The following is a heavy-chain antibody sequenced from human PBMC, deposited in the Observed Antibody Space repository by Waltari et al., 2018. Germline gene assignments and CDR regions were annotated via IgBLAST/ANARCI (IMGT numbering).Heavy chain of an antibody. Sequence: QLQLQESGPGLVKPSETLSLTCTVSGGSISSSSYYWGWIRQPPGKGLEWIGSIYYSGSTYYNPSLKSRVTISVETSKNQFSLKLSSVTAADTAVDYCASSDDSSGYYANWFDPWGQGTLVTVSS. D-gene: IGHD3-22*01. V-gene: IGHV4-39*01. J-gene: IGHJ5*02. CDR1: GGSISSSSYY. CDR2: IYYSGST. CDR3: ASSDDSSGYYANWFDP.